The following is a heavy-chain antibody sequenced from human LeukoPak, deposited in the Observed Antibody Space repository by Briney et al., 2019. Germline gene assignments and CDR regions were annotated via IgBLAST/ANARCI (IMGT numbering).Heavy chain of an antibody. D-gene: IGHD1-1*01. V-gene: IGHV3-30*03. Sequence: PGGSLRLSCSVSGVTFRNYGMHWVRQAPGKGLEWVALISSDGIDKLNGASVKGRFTISRDDSKSTLYLQMNSLTAEDTAVYYCTTKVMRGNLGDDYDDWGQGTLVTVSS. CDR2: ISSDGIDK. CDR1: GVTFRNYG. CDR3: TTKVMRGNLGDDYDD. J-gene: IGHJ4*02.